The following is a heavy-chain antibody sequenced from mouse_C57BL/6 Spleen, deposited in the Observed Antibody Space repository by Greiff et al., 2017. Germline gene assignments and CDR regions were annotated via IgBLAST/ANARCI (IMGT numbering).Heavy chain of an antibody. Sequence: EVPLVESGGDLVKPGGSLKLSCAASGFPFSSYGMSWVRQTPDKRLEWVATISSGGSYTYYPDSVKGRFTISRDNAKNTLYLQMSSLKSEDTAMYYCARQVYSNYFDYWGQGTTLTVSS. D-gene: IGHD2-5*01. CDR2: ISSGGSYT. CDR1: GFPFSSYG. J-gene: IGHJ2*01. CDR3: ARQVYSNYFDY. V-gene: IGHV5-6*01.